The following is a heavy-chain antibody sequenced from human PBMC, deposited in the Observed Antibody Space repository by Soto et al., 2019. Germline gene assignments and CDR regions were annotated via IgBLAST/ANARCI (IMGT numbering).Heavy chain of an antibody. CDR1: GFTFSSYG. Sequence: GGSLRLSCAASGFTFSSYGMNWVRQAPGEGLEWVSYISSSSSYIYYADSVKGRFTISRDNAKNSLYLQMNSLRAEDTAAYYCARTGIADAFDIWGQGTMVTVSS. CDR3: ARTGIADAFDI. V-gene: IGHV3-21*05. CDR2: ISSSSSYI. D-gene: IGHD6-13*01. J-gene: IGHJ3*02.